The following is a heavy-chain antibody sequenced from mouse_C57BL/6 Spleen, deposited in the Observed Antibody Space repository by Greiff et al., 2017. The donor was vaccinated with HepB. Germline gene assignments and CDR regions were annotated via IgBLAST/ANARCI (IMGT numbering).Heavy chain of an antibody. V-gene: IGHV1-80*01. CDR3: ARGWYGALDY. J-gene: IGHJ4*01. D-gene: IGHD2-1*01. CDR1: GYAFSSYW. Sequence: QVQLQQPGAELVKPGASVKISCKASGYAFSSYWMNWVKQRPGKGLEWIGQIYPGVGDTNYNGKFKGKSTLTADKSSSTAYMQLSSLTSEDSAVYFCARGWYGALDYWGQGTTVTVSS. CDR2: IYPGVGDT.